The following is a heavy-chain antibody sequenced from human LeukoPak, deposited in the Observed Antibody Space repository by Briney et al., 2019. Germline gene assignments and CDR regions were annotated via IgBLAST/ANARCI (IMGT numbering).Heavy chain of an antibody. CDR2: IYHSGST. CDR3: ASLGPPLGYCTNGVCYRTPRVSYGMDV. D-gene: IGHD2-8*01. J-gene: IGHJ6*02. CDR1: GGSISSGGYS. V-gene: IGHV4-30-2*01. Sequence: SETLSLTCAVSGGSISSGGYSWSWIRQPPGKGLEWIGYIYHSGSTYYNPSLKSRVTISVDTSKNQFSLKLSSVTAADTAVYYCASLGPPLGYCTNGVCYRTPRVSYGMDVWGQGTTVTVSS.